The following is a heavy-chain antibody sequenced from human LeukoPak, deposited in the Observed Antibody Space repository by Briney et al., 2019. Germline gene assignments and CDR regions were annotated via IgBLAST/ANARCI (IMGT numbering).Heavy chain of an antibody. CDR2: IYYSGST. Sequence: PSETLSLACTVSGGSISSSSYYWGRIRQPPGKGLQSIASIYYSGSTYYNPSLKSRVTISVDTSKNQFSLKLSSVTAADTAVYYCARQEVSRRIQLWEERCYYYGMDVWGQGTTVTVSS. D-gene: IGHD5-18*01. CDR3: ARQEVSRRIQLWEERCYYYGMDV. V-gene: IGHV4-39*01. J-gene: IGHJ6*02. CDR1: GGSISSSSYY.